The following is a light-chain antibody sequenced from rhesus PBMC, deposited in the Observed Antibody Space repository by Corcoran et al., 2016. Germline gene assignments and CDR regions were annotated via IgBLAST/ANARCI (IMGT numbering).Light chain of an antibody. Sequence: DIQMTQSPSSRSASAGDRVTITRRASQGISNWLAWYQQNPGKDPKLLIYRASNLETGVPSRFSGSGSGTAFTLTISSLQPEDIATYYCQQHVHSPLTFGGGPRWRSN. CDR3: QQHVHSPLT. V-gene: IGKV1-69*01. J-gene: IGKJ4*01. CDR1: QGISNW. CDR2: RAS.